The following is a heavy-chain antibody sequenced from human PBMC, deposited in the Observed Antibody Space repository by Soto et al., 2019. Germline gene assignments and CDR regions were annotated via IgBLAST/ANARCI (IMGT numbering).Heavy chain of an antibody. CDR1: GFTLSAYW. V-gene: IGHV3-7*03. CDR3: ARDVAAGSSSLYLDAFDI. CDR2: INRDGSKK. Sequence: EGQLEESGGDLVQPGGSLRLSCAASGFTLSAYWMTWVRQAPGNGLEWVANINRDGSKKSYLASVRGRFTISRDIVGNSLYLPMDSLRADDTALYYCARDVAAGSSSLYLDAFDIWGQGTMVTVSS. D-gene: IGHD6-13*01. J-gene: IGHJ3*02.